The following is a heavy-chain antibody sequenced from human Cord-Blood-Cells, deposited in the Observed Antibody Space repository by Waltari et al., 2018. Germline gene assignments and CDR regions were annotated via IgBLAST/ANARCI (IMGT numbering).Heavy chain of an antibody. J-gene: IGHJ4*02. CDR3: ARDHRGNSGSYLDY. V-gene: IGHV3-53*01. CDR1: GFTVSSNY. Sequence: EVQLVESGGGLIQPGGSLRLSCAASGFTVSSNYMSWVRQAPGKGREGVAVIYSGGSTYYADSVKGRFTISRDNSKNTLYLQMNSLRAEDTAVYYCARDHRGNSGSYLDYWGQGTLVTVSS. CDR2: IYSGGST. D-gene: IGHD1-26*01.